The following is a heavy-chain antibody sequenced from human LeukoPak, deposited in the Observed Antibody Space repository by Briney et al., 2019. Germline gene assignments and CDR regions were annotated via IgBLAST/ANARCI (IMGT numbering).Heavy chain of an antibody. Sequence: GGSLRLSCTASGFTFGDYAMSWVRQAPGKGLEWISYISNPSSTRYYADSVKGRFTISRDNAKNSLYLQMNSLRAEDTAVYYCASGSGYCSGGSCSDYWGQGTLVTVSS. J-gene: IGHJ4*02. CDR3: ASGSGYCSGGSCSDY. D-gene: IGHD2-15*01. CDR1: GFTFGDYA. CDR2: ISNPSSTR. V-gene: IGHV3-48*03.